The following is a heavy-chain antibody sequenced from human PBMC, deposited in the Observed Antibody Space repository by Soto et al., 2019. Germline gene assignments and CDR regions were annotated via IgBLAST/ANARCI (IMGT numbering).Heavy chain of an antibody. J-gene: IGHJ4*02. CDR2: VHSSGGT. V-gene: IGHV4-39*01. CDR1: HGSITSGDYF. D-gene: IGHD2-15*01. Sequence: QLQDSGPGLVKPSETLSLTCTVSHGSITSGDYFWAWIRQPPGKVLEFIGSVHSSGGTYYSPSLKSRASISIDKSRNQFSLKLTSVNAGDTAVYFCASVVVGATRQTGSDHWGQGTLVTVS. CDR3: ASVVVGATRQTGSDH.